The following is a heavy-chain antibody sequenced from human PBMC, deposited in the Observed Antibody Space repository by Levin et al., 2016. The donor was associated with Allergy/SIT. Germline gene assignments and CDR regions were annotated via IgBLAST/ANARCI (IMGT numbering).Heavy chain of an antibody. Sequence: GGSLRLSCAASGFTFSSYSMNWVRQAPGKGLEWVSSISSSSSYIYYADSVKGRFTISRDNAKNSLYLQMNSLRAEDTAVYYCARDEASGWYFDYWGQGTLVTVSS. J-gene: IGHJ4*02. CDR2: ISSSSSYI. D-gene: IGHD6-19*01. V-gene: IGHV3-21*01. CDR1: GFTFSSYS. CDR3: ARDEASGWYFDY.